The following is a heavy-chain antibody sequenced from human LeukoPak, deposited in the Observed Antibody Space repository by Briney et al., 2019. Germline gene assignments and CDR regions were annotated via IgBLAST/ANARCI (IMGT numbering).Heavy chain of an antibody. V-gene: IGHV1-18*01. D-gene: IGHD5-18*01. Sequence: ASVKVSCKASGYTFANYGISWVRQAPGLGLEWMGWISGYNGNTNYAQKFQGRVTMTTDTSTSTAFMELRSLRSDDTAVYYCGRLVDTTMALPDYWGQGTLVTVSP. J-gene: IGHJ4*02. CDR1: GYTFANYG. CDR2: ISGYNGNT. CDR3: GRLVDTTMALPDY.